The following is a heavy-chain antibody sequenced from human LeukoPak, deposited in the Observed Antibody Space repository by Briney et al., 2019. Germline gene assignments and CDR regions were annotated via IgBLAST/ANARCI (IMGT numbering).Heavy chain of an antibody. Sequence: GGSLRLSCAASGFTFSSYAMSWVRQAPGKGLEWVSAISGSGGSTYYADSVKGRFTISRDNSKNTLYLQMNSLRAEDTAVYYCAKGGTYYYDSSDSWFDPWGQGTLVTVSS. CDR3: AKGGTYYYDSSDSWFDP. V-gene: IGHV3-23*01. CDR1: GFTFSSYA. CDR2: ISGSGGST. D-gene: IGHD3-22*01. J-gene: IGHJ5*02.